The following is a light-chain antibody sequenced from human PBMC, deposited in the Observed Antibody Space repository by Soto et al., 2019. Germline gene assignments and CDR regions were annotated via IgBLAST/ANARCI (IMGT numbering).Light chain of an antibody. Sequence: EKVMTQSPATLSVSPGERATLSCRASPSVSSSSLAWYQQRRGQAPRLLIHGASSRATGIPDRFSGSGSGTDFTLTISRLEPEDFAVYYCQQYGSSPRTFGQGTKVDI. CDR3: QQYGSSPRT. V-gene: IGKV3-20*01. CDR2: GAS. CDR1: PSVSSSS. J-gene: IGKJ1*01.